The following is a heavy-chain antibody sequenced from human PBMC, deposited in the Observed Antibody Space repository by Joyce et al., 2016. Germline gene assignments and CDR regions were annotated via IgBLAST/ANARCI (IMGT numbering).Heavy chain of an antibody. CDR2: MSSDESST. J-gene: IGHJ6*02. Sequence: EVQLVESGGGLVQPGGSLRLSCTASGFTFSSYWMHWVRQVSGKGLVWVSHMSSDESSTSYADSGKGRFTISRDNAKNTLYLHMNSLRTEDTAVYYCARTGGSYYDYYYYGLDVWGQGTTVIVSS. CDR1: GFTFSSYW. V-gene: IGHV3-74*01. CDR3: ARTGGSYYDYYYYGLDV. D-gene: IGHD1-26*01.